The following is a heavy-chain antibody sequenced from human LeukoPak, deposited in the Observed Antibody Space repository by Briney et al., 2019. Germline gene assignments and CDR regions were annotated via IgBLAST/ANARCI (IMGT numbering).Heavy chain of an antibody. CDR3: ARGPVVPAAIDY. CDR2: INHSGST. CDR1: GGSFSGYY. J-gene: IGHJ4*02. Sequence: KTSETLSLTCAVYGGSFSGYYWSWIRQPPGKGLEWIGEINHSGSTNYNPSLKSRVTISVDTSKNQFSLKLSSVTAADTAVYYCARGPVVPAAIDYWGQGTLVTVSS. D-gene: IGHD2-2*01. V-gene: IGHV4-34*01.